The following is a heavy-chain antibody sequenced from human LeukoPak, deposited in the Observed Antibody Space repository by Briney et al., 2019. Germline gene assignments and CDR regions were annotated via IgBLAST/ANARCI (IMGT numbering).Heavy chain of an antibody. CDR2: ISHDEGT. CDR1: GESYTDYH. Sequence: SETLSLTCDIYGESYTDYHLSWIRQPPGKGLEWIGEISHDEGTNYNPSLRSRVSISLDMSKNQFSLKLSSVTAADTAVYYCATSQYNWNDEADYNWFDPWGQGTLVTVSS. J-gene: IGHJ5*02. V-gene: IGHV4-34*01. CDR3: ATSQYNWNDEADYNWFDP. D-gene: IGHD1-1*01.